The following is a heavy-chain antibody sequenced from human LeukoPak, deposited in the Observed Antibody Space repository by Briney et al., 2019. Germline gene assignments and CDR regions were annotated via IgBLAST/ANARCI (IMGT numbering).Heavy chain of an antibody. V-gene: IGHV3-33*01. Sequence: GGSLRLSCAASGFSFSSYGMQWVRQAPGKGLEWVAVIWYDGSKKYYEDSVKGRFTISRDDSQNTLHLQMNSLRAEDTAVYYCVRDNYNGYPDYWGQGTRVTVSS. D-gene: IGHD5-12*01. CDR2: IWYDGSKK. CDR3: VRDNYNGYPDY. CDR1: GFSFSSYG. J-gene: IGHJ4*02.